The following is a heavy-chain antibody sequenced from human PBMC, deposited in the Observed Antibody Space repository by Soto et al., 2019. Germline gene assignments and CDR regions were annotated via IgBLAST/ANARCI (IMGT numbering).Heavy chain of an antibody. V-gene: IGHV1-69*13. CDR3: ARELHDSSAWFDP. Sequence: SVKVSCKASGGTFSSYAISWVRQAPGQGLEWMGGIIPIFGTANYAQKFQGRVTITADGSTSTAYMELSSLRSEDTAVYYCARELHDSSAWFDPWGQGTLVTVSS. J-gene: IGHJ5*02. D-gene: IGHD3-22*01. CDR2: IIPIFGTA. CDR1: GGTFSSYA.